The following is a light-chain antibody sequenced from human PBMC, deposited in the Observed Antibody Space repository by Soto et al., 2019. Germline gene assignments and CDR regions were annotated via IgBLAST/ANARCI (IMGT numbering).Light chain of an antibody. V-gene: IGKV3-20*01. J-gene: IGKJ1*01. CDR3: QQYGSSPTWT. CDR1: QTVNSDY. Sequence: EIVLPESPGTLSLSPGEPSTLSCRARQTVNSDYLAWFQQKPGQAPRLLIYGASTRATGIPARFSGSGPGTDFTLTISRLEPEDSAVYYCQQYGSSPTWTVGQGTKVDIK. CDR2: GAS.